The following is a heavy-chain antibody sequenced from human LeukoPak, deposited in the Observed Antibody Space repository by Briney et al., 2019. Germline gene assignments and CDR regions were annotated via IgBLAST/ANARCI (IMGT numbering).Heavy chain of an antibody. V-gene: IGHV1-2*02. D-gene: IGHD2-15*01. Sequence: ASVKVSCKASGYTFTGYYMHWVRQAPGQGLKWMGWINPNSGGTNYAQKFQGRVTMTRDTSISTAYMELSRLRSDDTAVYYCARYCSGGSCVDYWDQGTLVTVSS. CDR1: GYTFTGYY. J-gene: IGHJ4*02. CDR2: INPNSGGT. CDR3: ARYCSGGSCVDY.